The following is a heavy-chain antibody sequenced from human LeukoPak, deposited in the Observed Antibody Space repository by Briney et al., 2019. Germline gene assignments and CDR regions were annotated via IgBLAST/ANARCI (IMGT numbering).Heavy chain of an antibody. V-gene: IGHV4-34*01. D-gene: IGHD3-10*01. CDR1: GGSFSGYY. J-gene: IGHJ6*04. CDR3: ARRMVRGVIIPDYYYYGMDV. CDR2: INHSGST. Sequence: PSETLSLTCAVYGGSFSGYYWSWIRQPPGKGLEWIGEINHSGSTNYNPSLKSRVTISVDTSKNQFSLKLSSVTAADTAVYCCARRMVRGVIIPDYYYYGMDVWGKGTTVTVSS.